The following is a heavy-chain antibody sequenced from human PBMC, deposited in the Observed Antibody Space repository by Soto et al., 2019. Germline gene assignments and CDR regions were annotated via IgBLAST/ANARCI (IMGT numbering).Heavy chain of an antibody. J-gene: IGHJ3*01. D-gene: IGHD3-3*01. V-gene: IGHV3-23*01. Sequence: EVQLLESGGGLVQPGGSLRLSCAASGFTFSSYDMSWVRQAPGKGLEWVSGIDVGGGSAYYADSVKGWFTIYRDNSKNTLHLQLNSLRSEDTAIYYCAKEDDAWTNGHFNVWGQGTVVTVSS. CDR1: GFTFSSYD. CDR2: IDVGGGSA. CDR3: AKEDDAWTNGHFNV.